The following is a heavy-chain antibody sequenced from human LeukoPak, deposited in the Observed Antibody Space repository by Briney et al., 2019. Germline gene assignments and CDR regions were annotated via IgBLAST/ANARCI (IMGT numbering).Heavy chain of an antibody. Sequence: GGSLRLSCAASAFTFSSYAMSWLRPAPGKGLEWVLTISGSGGSTYYADSVKGRFTISRDNSKNTLYLQMNSRRAEYTAVYYCAKDSSSGALDYGGQGTLVTVSS. V-gene: IGHV3-23*01. CDR2: ISGSGGST. D-gene: IGHD6-19*01. CDR3: AKDSSSGALDY. J-gene: IGHJ4*02. CDR1: AFTFSSYA.